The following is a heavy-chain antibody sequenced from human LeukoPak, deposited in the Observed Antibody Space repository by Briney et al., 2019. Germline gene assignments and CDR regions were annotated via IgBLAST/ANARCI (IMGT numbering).Heavy chain of an antibody. Sequence: SETLSLTCTNSGGSISNYYWSWIRQPAGKGLEWIGRIYTSGTTHYNPSLKSRVTMSVDTSKNQFSLNLSSVTAADTAVYYCARFSSIAAAFDYWGLGTLVTVSS. J-gene: IGHJ4*02. D-gene: IGHD6-13*01. V-gene: IGHV4-4*07. CDR2: IYTSGTT. CDR3: ARFSSIAAAFDY. CDR1: GGSISNYY.